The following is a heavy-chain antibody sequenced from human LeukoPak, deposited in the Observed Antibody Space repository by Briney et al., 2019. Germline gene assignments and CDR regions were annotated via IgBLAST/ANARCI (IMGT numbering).Heavy chain of an antibody. CDR1: GGTFISYA. CDR2: IIPIFGTA. Sequence: SVKVSCKASGGTFISYAISWVRQAPGQGLEWMGGIIPIFGTANYAQKFQGRVTITADESTSTAYMELSSLRSEDTAVYYCARTRIAAATPTPDFFDYWGQGTLVTVSS. J-gene: IGHJ4*02. CDR3: ARTRIAAATPTPDFFDY. D-gene: IGHD6-13*01. V-gene: IGHV1-69*13.